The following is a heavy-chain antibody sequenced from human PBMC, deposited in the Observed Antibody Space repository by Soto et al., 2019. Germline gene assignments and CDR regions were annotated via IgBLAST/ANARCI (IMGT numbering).Heavy chain of an antibody. Sequence: ASVKVSCKASGYTFTSYGISWVRRAPGQGLEWMGWISAYNGNTNYAQKLQGRVTMTTDTSTSTAYMELRSLRSDDTAVYYCARGRGYSGYDPLFYYYYGMDVWGQGTTVTVSS. CDR2: ISAYNGNT. CDR1: GYTFTSYG. J-gene: IGHJ6*02. V-gene: IGHV1-18*01. D-gene: IGHD5-12*01. CDR3: ARGRGYSGYDPLFYYYYGMDV.